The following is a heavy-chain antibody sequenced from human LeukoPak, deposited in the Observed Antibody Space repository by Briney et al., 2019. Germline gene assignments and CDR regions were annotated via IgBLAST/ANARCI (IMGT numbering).Heavy chain of an antibody. V-gene: IGHV3-23*01. Sequence: GGSLRLSCAASGFTFSSYAMSWVRQAPGEGMGWVSAISGSGGSTYYADSVKGRFTISRDNSKNTLYLQMNSLGAEDTAVYYCAKKAGCSSTSCYHFDYWGQGTLVTVSS. CDR1: GFTFSSYA. D-gene: IGHD2-2*01. CDR3: AKKAGCSSTSCYHFDY. J-gene: IGHJ4*02. CDR2: ISGSGGST.